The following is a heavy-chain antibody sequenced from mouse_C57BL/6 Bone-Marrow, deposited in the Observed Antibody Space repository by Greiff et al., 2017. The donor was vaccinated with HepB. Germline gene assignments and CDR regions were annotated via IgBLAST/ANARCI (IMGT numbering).Heavy chain of an antibody. CDR3: ARREGITTVVARYFDV. CDR2: INPSNGGT. V-gene: IGHV1-53*01. Sequence: VQLQQPGTELVKPGASVKLSCKASGYTFTSYWMHWVKQRPGQGLEWIGNINPSNGGTNYNEKFKSKATLTVDKSSSTAYMQLSSLPSEDSAVYYCARREGITTVVARYFDVWGTGTTVTVSS. J-gene: IGHJ1*03. D-gene: IGHD1-1*01. CDR1: GYTFTSYW.